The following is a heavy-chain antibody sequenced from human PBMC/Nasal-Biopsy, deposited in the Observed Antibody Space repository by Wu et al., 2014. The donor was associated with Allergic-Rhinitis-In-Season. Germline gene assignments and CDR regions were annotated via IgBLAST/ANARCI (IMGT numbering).Heavy chain of an antibody. J-gene: IGHJ3*02. CDR1: GGSISRYH. CDR3: ARWVSGWDDDYLYAFDI. Sequence: TLSLTCTVSGGSISRYHWTWFRQPRTGRLEWIGYIYHTGITTYNPPSRAASPISRHVQEPVLPELNSVTAADTAVYYCARWVSGWDDDYLYAFDIWGQGAMVTVSS. D-gene: IGHD4-17*01. V-gene: IGHV4-59*12. CDR2: IYHTGIT.